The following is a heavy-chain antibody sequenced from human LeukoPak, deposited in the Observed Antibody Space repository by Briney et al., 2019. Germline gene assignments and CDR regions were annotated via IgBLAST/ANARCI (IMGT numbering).Heavy chain of an antibody. Sequence: SLRLSCAASGFTFDDYAMHWVRQAPGKGLEWVSGISWNSGSIGYADSVKGRFTISRDNAKNSLYLQMNSLRAEDTALYYCAKGHSPYCSSTSCRAYFDYWGQGTLVTVSS. D-gene: IGHD2-2*01. CDR1: GFTFDDYA. CDR2: ISWNSGSI. V-gene: IGHV3-9*01. J-gene: IGHJ4*02. CDR3: AKGHSPYCSSTSCRAYFDY.